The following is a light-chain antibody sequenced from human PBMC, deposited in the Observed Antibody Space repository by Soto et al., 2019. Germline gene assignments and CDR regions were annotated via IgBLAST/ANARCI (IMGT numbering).Light chain of an antibody. CDR1: NSDIASYNR. CDR3: CSFAGDNVPYI. V-gene: IGLV2-23*01. CDR2: EGT. J-gene: IGLJ1*01. Sequence: QSALTQPASVSGSPGQSITISCTGTNSDIASYNRVSWYQQYPGEAPKLLTYEGTKRPSGVSLRFSASKYGNKASLTISALQPQDEADYFCCSFAGDNVPYIFGTGTKVNVL.